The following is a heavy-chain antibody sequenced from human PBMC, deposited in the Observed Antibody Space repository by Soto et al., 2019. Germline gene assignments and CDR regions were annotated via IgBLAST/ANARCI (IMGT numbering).Heavy chain of an antibody. D-gene: IGHD2-2*01. V-gene: IGHV5-51*01. Sequence: PGEPLKVSCKGSGYSFTSYGIGWVRQLPGKGLEWMGIIYPGDSDTRYSPSFQGQVTISADKSISTAYLQWSSLKASDTAMYYCARQVPARYYMDVWGKGTTVTVSS. CDR3: ARQVPARYYMDV. CDR1: GYSFTSYG. J-gene: IGHJ6*03. CDR2: IYPGDSDT.